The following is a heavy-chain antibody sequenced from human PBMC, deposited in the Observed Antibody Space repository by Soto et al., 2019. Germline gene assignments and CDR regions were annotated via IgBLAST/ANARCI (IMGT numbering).Heavy chain of an antibody. CDR3: ANLSDGPGSYQGPS. V-gene: IGHV4-34*01. Sequence: SETLSLTCAVYGGSFSGYYCSWIRQPPWKGLEWIGEINHSGSTNYNPSLKSRVTISVDTSKNQFSLKLSSVTAADTAVYYCANLSDGPGSYQGPSWGPGTLLTVSS. D-gene: IGHD3-10*01. CDR2: INHSGST. J-gene: IGHJ4*02. CDR1: GGSFSGYY.